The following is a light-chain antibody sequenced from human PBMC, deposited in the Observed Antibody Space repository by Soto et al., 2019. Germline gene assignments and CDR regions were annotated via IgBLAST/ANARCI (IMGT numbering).Light chain of an antibody. CDR3: QQYNTWPPIT. J-gene: IGKJ5*01. CDR1: QSVGSD. Sequence: EIVLTQSPATLSLSPGERATLSCRTSQSVGSDLAWYQQKPGQAPRLLIYGASTRATGIPARFSGSGSGTEFTLTISSLQSEDFALYYCQQYNTWPPITFGQGTRLEIK. CDR2: GAS. V-gene: IGKV3-15*01.